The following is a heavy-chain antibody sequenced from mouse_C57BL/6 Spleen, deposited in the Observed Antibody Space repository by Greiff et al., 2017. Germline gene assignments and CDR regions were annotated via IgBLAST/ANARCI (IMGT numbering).Heavy chain of an antibody. Sequence: EVQLQQSGAELVRPGASVKLSCTASGFNIKDDYMHWVKQRPEQGLEWIGWIDPENGDTEYASKFQGKATITADTSSNTAYLQLSSLTSEDTAVYYCTTHITTVVADWGQGTTLTVSS. CDR1: GFNIKDDY. CDR2: IDPENGDT. V-gene: IGHV14-4*01. CDR3: TTHITTVVAD. J-gene: IGHJ2*01. D-gene: IGHD1-1*01.